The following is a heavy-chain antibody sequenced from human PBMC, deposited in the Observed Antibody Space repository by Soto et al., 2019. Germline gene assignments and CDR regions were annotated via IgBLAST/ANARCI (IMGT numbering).Heavy chain of an antibody. J-gene: IGHJ5*02. CDR2: ISYSGST. CDR3: ARRAVVAVTGSLDNWLDP. Sequence: SETLSLTCAVYGGSFSGYYWTWIRQPPGKGLEWIGQISYSGSTNYNPSLKSRVFISIGTSNNQFFLELTSVTAADTAMYYCARRAVVAVTGSLDNWLDPWGQGILVTVSS. CDR1: GGSFSGYY. D-gene: IGHD2-21*01. V-gene: IGHV4-34*01.